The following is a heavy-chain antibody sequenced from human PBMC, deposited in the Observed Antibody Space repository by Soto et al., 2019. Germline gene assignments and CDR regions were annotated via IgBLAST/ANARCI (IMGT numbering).Heavy chain of an antibody. CDR3: ARDPQPYSSGWYTQNWFDP. CDR1: GFTFSSYA. V-gene: IGHV3-30-3*01. Sequence: GGSLRLSCAASGFTFSSYAMHWVRQAPGKGLEWVAVISYDGSNKYYADSVKGRFTISRDNSKNTLYLQMNSLRAEDTAVYYCARDPQPYSSGWYTQNWFDPWGQGTLVTVSS. J-gene: IGHJ5*02. CDR2: ISYDGSNK. D-gene: IGHD6-19*01.